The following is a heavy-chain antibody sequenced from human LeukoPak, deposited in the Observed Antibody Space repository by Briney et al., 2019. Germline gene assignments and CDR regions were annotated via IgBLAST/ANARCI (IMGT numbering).Heavy chain of an antibody. CDR1: GFTFSNSW. CDR2: IKEDGTER. CDR3: ARCTDLVWGDYGGRYFDY. Sequence: PGGSLRLSCAASGFTFSNSWMSWVRQTPGKGLEWVAIIKEDGTERYYVVSVKGRFTISRDNAKNSLYLQMNSLRAEDTAVYYCARCTDLVWGDYGGRYFDYWGQGALVTVSS. V-gene: IGHV3-7*01. D-gene: IGHD4-23*01. J-gene: IGHJ4*02.